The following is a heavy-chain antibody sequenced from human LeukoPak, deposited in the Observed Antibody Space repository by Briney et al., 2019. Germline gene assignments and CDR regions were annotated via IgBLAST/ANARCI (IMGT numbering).Heavy chain of an antibody. V-gene: IGHV3-30*02. CDR3: AKGAGYGDLGYFYYMDV. D-gene: IGHD4-17*01. Sequence: GGSLRLSCAASGFTFSTYGMHWVRQAPGKGLEWVAFIRYDGSDKYYADSVKGRFTISRDNSRNTLYLQMNSLRAEDTAVYYRAKGAGYGDLGYFYYMDVWGKGTTVTVSS. CDR1: GFTFSTYG. J-gene: IGHJ6*03. CDR2: IRYDGSDK.